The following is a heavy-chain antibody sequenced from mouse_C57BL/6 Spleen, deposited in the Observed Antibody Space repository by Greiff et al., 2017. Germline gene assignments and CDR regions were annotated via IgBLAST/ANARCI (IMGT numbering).Heavy chain of an antibody. CDR1: GYTFTSYW. J-gene: IGHJ4*01. Sequence: VQLQQPGAELVKPGASVKMSCKASGYTFTSYWITWVKQRPGQGLEWIGDISPGSGSTNYNEQFKSTATLTVDTSSSTAYMQLSSLTSEDSAVYYGARDDDDDGYRMDYWGQGTSVTVSS. CDR2: ISPGSGST. V-gene: IGHV1-55*01. D-gene: IGHD2-4*01. CDR3: ARDDDDDGYRMDY.